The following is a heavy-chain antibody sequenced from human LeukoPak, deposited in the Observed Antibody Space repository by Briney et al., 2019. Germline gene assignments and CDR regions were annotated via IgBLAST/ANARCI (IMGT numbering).Heavy chain of an antibody. CDR1: GGTFSSYA. V-gene: IGHV1-69*05. CDR2: IIPIFGTA. CDR3: ASKADVLLESLGAFDI. Sequence: ASVKVSCKASGGTFSSYAISWVRQAPGQGLEWMGGIIPIFGTANYAQKFQGRVTITTDESTSKAYMELSSLRSEDTAVYYCASKADVLLESLGAFDIWGQGTMVTVSS. D-gene: IGHD3-10*01. J-gene: IGHJ3*02.